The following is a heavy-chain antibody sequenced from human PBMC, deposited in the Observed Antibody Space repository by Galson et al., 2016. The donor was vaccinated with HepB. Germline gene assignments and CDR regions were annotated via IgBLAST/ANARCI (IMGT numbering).Heavy chain of an antibody. CDR2: IISLYGTT. J-gene: IGHJ3*01. CDR1: GGTFSNYA. V-gene: IGHV1-69*13. D-gene: IGHD6-19*01. CDR3: ARGVSGWTDAFDV. Sequence: SVKVSCKASGGTFSNYAISWVRQAPGQGLEWMGGIISLYGTTNYAQNFQGRVTITAVELTTTAYMELSSLTSEDTALYYCARGVSGWTDAFDVWGQGTKVTVS.